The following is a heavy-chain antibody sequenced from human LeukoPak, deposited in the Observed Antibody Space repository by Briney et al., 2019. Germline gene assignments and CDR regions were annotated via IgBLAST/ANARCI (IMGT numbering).Heavy chain of an antibody. D-gene: IGHD2-21*01. CDR2: ISSSSSYI. Sequence: KPGGSLRLSCAASGFTFSSYSMNWVRQAPGKGLEWVSSISSSSSYIYYADSVKGRFTISRDNAKNSLYLQMNSLRAEDTAVYYCASGAYCAGDCYSGDAFDIWGQGTMVTVSS. CDR3: ASGAYCAGDCYSGDAFDI. J-gene: IGHJ3*02. V-gene: IGHV3-21*01. CDR1: GFTFSSYS.